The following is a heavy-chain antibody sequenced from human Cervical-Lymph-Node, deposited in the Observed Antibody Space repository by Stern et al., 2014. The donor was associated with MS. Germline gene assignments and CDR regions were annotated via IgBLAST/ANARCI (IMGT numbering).Heavy chain of an antibody. CDR2: IVPIVGTA. D-gene: IGHD3-22*01. V-gene: IGHV1-69*01. CDR3: AREFSYDSSGYYFYY. J-gene: IGHJ4*02. CDR1: GGTFSSYA. Sequence: VQLVESGADVKKPGSSLKVSCTASGGTFSSYAISWVRQAPGKGLEWMGGIVPIVGTANYAQKLQGRVTITADESTSTAYMELSSLRSEDTAVYYCAREFSYDSSGYYFYYWGQGTLVTVSS.